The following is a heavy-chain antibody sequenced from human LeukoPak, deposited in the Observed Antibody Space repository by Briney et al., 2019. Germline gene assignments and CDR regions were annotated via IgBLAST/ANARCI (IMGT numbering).Heavy chain of an antibody. CDR1: GFTFDAYA. CDR3: AKDTSRLSRDYYFYLDV. V-gene: IGHV3-9*01. CDR2: ITWNSGNK. Sequence: GGSLRLSCAASGFTFDAYAMHWVRQRPGKGLEWVSGITWNSGNKAYADSVKGRFTISRDNAKTSLYLQLNSLIPEGTAFYYCAKDTSRLSRDYYFYLDVWGKGTTVTVSS. D-gene: IGHD3-16*01. J-gene: IGHJ6*03.